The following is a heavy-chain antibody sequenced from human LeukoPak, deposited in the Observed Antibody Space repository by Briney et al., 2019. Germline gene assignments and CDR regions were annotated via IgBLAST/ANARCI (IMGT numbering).Heavy chain of an antibody. Sequence: VASVKVSCKASGYTFTGYYMHWVRQAPGQGLEWMGWINPNSGGTNYAQKFQGRVTMTRDRSISTAYMELSRLRSDDTAVYYCARGRDYYGSGSLSFWFDPWGQGTLVTVSS. J-gene: IGHJ5*02. CDR3: ARGRDYYGSGSLSFWFDP. V-gene: IGHV1-2*02. D-gene: IGHD3-10*01. CDR1: GYTFTGYY. CDR2: INPNSGGT.